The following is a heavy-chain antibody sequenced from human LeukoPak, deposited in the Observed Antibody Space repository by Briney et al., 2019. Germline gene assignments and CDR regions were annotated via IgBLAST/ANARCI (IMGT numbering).Heavy chain of an antibody. J-gene: IGHJ4*02. V-gene: IGHV3-30*18. CDR2: TSSDLNVK. CDR3: AKDVNYYDRSLDY. Sequence: GGSLRLSCAASGFTFRNYVIHWVRQAPGKGLEWVAVTSSDLNVKLYADSVKGRFTISRDNSKNTLYLQMNSLRAEDTAVYYCAKDVNYYDRSLDYWGQGTLVTVSS. D-gene: IGHD3-10*02. CDR1: GFTFRNYV.